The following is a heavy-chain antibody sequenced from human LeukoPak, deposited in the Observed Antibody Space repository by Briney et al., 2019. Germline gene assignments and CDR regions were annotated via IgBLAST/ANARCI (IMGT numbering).Heavy chain of an antibody. CDR3: AKWELYSGFYYIDY. D-gene: IGHD1-26*01. CDR2: IKPDGSLI. Sequence: HPGGSLRLSCAASGFTFSSYWMTWVRQGPGKGLEWVASIKPDGSLIYYVDSVKGRFTISRDNAKNSLYLQMNSLRAEDTAVYYCAKWELYSGFYYIDYWGQGTLATVSS. V-gene: IGHV3-7*01. J-gene: IGHJ4*02. CDR1: GFTFSSYW.